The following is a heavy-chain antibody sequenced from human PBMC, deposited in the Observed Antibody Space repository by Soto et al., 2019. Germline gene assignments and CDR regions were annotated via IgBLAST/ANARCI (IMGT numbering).Heavy chain of an antibody. CDR2: VTAGVDNT. CDR1: GFTFSSYA. J-gene: IGHJ3*02. CDR3: ARLYSRAYDI. D-gene: IGHD2-15*01. V-gene: IGHV3-23*01. Sequence: VQPLESGGGLVQPGGSLRLSCAASGFTFSSYAMTWVRHIPGQGLRWVSTVTAGVDNTYHAASVQGRFTISRDTSKNTLYLQMNSLRVVDTAIYHCARLYSRAYDIWGQGTMVTVSS.